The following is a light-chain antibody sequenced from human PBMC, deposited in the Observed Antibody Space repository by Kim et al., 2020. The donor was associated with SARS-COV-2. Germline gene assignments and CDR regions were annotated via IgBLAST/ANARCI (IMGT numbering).Light chain of an antibody. Sequence: ATVKLTCTLSSGHSTCAIAGHQQQPEKGPRYLMKVNSAGSHIKGDGIPDRFSGSSSGAERYLTISSLQSEDEADYYCQTWGTGIVVFGGGTQLTVL. CDR3: QTWGTGIVV. J-gene: IGLJ2*01. CDR1: SGHSTCA. V-gene: IGLV4-69*01. CDR2: VNSAGSH.